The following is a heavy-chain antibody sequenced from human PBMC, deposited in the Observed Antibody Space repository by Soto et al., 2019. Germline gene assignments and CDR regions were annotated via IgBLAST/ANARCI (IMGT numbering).Heavy chain of an antibody. D-gene: IGHD6-25*01. CDR1: GFTFSNYA. Sequence: GGSLRLSCAASGFTFSNYAMTWVRQGPGQGLEWVAAISGSGFVTYYAASVKGRFTISRDNSKNTLYLQMDSLTAADTAIYYCARNFTQRGGMDVWGQVTTVTVSS. J-gene: IGHJ6*02. V-gene: IGHV3-23*01. CDR3: ARNFTQRGGMDV. CDR2: ISGSGFVT.